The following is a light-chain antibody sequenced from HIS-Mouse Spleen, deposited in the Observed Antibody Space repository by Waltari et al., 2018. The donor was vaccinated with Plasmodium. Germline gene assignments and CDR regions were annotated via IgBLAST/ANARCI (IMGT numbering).Light chain of an antibody. CDR1: VLAKKY. V-gene: IGLV3-27*01. CDR2: KDS. J-gene: IGLJ3*02. Sequence: SYELTQPSSVSVSPGQTARITCSGDVLAKKYARWFQQKPGQAPVLVIYKDSGRPSGIPGRFSGSSSGTTVTLTISGAQVEDEADYYCYSAADNNRVFGGGTKLTVL. CDR3: YSAADNNRV.